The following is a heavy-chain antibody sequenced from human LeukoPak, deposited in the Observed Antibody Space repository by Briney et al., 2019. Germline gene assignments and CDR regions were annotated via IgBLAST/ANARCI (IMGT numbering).Heavy chain of an antibody. V-gene: IGHV4-34*01. CDR3: ARGFGVVIYYYYMDV. J-gene: IGHJ6*03. Sequence: SETLSLTCAVYGGSFSGYCWSWIRQPPGKGLEWIGEINHSGSTNYNPSLKSRVTISVDTSKNQFSLKLSSVTAADTAVYYCARGFGVVIYYYYMDVWGKGTTVTVSS. D-gene: IGHD3-3*01. CDR1: GGSFSGYC. CDR2: INHSGST.